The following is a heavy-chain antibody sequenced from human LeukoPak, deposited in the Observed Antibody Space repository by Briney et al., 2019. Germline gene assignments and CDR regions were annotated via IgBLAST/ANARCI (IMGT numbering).Heavy chain of an antibody. CDR1: GFTFSNYW. Sequence: GGSLRLSCAASGFTFSNYWMVWVRQAPGKGLEWLSYINGSGDTKYYADSVKGRFTISRDNAKDSLYLQMNTVGVEDTAVYYCARESPGGYWGQGTLVTVSS. CDR2: INGSGDTK. J-gene: IGHJ4*02. CDR3: ARESPGGY. D-gene: IGHD3-10*01. V-gene: IGHV3-48*04.